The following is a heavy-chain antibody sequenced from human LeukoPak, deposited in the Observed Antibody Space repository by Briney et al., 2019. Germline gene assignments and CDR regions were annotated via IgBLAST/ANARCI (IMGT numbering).Heavy chain of an antibody. CDR2: TNSDGSST. CDR3: ARLSRGGSYEGADFQH. Sequence: GGSLRLSCAASGFTLSSYWMHWVRQAPGKGLVWVSRTNSDGSSTSYADSVKGRFTISRDNTKNTLYLQMDSLRGEDTAVYYCARLSRGGSYEGADFQHWGRGTVVTVSS. D-gene: IGHD1-26*01. CDR1: GFTLSSYW. V-gene: IGHV3-74*01. J-gene: IGHJ1*01.